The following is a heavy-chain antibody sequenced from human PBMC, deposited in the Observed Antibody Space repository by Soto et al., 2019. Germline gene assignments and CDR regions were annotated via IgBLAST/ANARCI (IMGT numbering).Heavy chain of an antibody. J-gene: IGHJ4*02. Sequence: EVQLLESGGGLVQPGGSLRLSCAASGFTFSNYAMSWVRQAPGKGLEWVSAISGSGASTYYADSVKGRFTISRDNSKNTLYLQMNSLRAEDTDVYDCAKEYCASTSCNFDLWGQGTLVTVSS. CDR3: AKEYCASTSCNFDL. CDR1: GFTFSNYA. CDR2: ISGSGAST. V-gene: IGHV3-23*01. D-gene: IGHD2-2*01.